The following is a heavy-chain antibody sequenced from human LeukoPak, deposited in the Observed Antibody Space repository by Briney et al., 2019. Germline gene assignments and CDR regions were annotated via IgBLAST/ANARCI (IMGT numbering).Heavy chain of an antibody. CDR2: ISGSGGST. CDR3: AKDSRVYDFWSGYSAPGWFDP. V-gene: IGHV3-23*01. D-gene: IGHD3-3*01. J-gene: IGHJ5*02. Sequence: QPGGSLRLSCAASGFTFSSYAMSWVRQAPGKGLEWVPAISGSGGSTYYADSVKGRFTISRDNSKNTLYLQMNSLRAEDTAVYYCAKDSRVYDFWSGYSAPGWFDPWGQGTLVTVSS. CDR1: GFTFSSYA.